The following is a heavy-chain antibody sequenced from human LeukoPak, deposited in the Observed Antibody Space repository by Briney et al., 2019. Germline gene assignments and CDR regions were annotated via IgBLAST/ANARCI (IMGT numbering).Heavy chain of an antibody. J-gene: IGHJ3*02. V-gene: IGHV3-23*01. CDR1: GFTFSSYG. CDR3: AKDHRSSWYLSLGLDAFDI. D-gene: IGHD6-13*01. Sequence: PGGSLRLSCAASGFTFSSYGLNWVRQAPGKGLEWVSVISGSGGSTYYADSVKGRFTISRDNSKNTLYLQMNSLRAEDTAVYYCAKDHRSSWYLSLGLDAFDIWGQGTMVTVSS. CDR2: ISGSGGST.